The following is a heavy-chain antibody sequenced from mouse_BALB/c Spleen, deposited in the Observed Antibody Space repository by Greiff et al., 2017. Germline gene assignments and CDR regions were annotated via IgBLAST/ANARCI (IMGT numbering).Heavy chain of an antibody. CDR2: IYPSDSYT. Sequence: VQLQQPGAELVRPGASVKLSCKASGYTFTSYWINWVKQRPGQGLEWIGNIYPSDSYTNYNQKFKDKATLTVDKSSSTAYMQLSSPTSEDSAVYYCTRSRDLDYWGQGTTLTVSS. V-gene: IGHV1-69*02. CDR1: GYTFTSYW. CDR3: TRSRDLDY. J-gene: IGHJ2*01.